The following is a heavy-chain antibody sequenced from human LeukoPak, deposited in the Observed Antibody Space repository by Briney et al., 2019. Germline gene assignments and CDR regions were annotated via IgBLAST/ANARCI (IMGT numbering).Heavy chain of an antibody. CDR2: ISWNSGSI. V-gene: IGHV3-9*01. Sequence: PGGSLRLSCAASGFTFSTSWMSWVRQAPGKGLEWVSGISWNSGSIGYADSVKGRFTISRDNAKNSLYLQMNSLRAEDTALYYCAKDTHDWGQGTLVTVSS. CDR3: AKDTHD. J-gene: IGHJ4*02. CDR1: GFTFSTSW.